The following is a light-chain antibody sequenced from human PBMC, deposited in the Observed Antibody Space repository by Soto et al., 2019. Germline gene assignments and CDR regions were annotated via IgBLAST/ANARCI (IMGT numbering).Light chain of an antibody. CDR3: SSYTSSSTL. J-gene: IGLJ1*01. CDR2: GVR. V-gene: IGLV2-14*01. CDR1: SNDIGTYDY. Sequence: QSVLPHPTSLSGSPGQSITISCTGNSNDIGTYDYVSLYPKHPGKAARLLIHGVRNRPSGISSRFSASNSGLPASPTISGLQAEDEADDYCSSYTSSSTLFVTGTKVTV.